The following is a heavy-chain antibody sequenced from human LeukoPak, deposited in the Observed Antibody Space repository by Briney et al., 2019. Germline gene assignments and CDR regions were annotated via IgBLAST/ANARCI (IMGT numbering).Heavy chain of an antibody. Sequence: GRSMRLSCAASGFTFSSAWMSWVRQVPGKGLVWIARIKSKRDGGATDYAAPVKGRFTISRDDSKDTMYLQMNSLKTEDTAVYYCTTADYYYVWRWGQGTLVTVSS. CDR1: GFTFSSAW. D-gene: IGHD3-10*01. CDR2: IKSKRDGGAT. CDR3: TTADYYYVWR. V-gene: IGHV3-15*01. J-gene: IGHJ4*02.